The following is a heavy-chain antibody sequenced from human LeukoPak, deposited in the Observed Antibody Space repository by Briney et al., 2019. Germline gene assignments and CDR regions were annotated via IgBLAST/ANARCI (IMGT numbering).Heavy chain of an antibody. V-gene: IGHV4-61*02. CDR3: ARENRAAGTGVDY. Sequence: TSETLSLTCTVSGGSISSGSYYWSWIRQPAGKGLEWIGRIYTSGSTNYNPSLKGRVTISVDTSKNQFSLKPSSVTAADTAVYYCARENRAAGTGVDYWGQGTLVTVSS. CDR2: IYTSGST. J-gene: IGHJ4*02. CDR1: GGSISSGSYY. D-gene: IGHD6-13*01.